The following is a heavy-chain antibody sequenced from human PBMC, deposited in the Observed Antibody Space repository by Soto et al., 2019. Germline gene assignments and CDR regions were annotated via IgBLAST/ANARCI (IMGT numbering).Heavy chain of an antibody. D-gene: IGHD2-21*01. CDR1: GYTFATYD. V-gene: IGHV1-8*01. Sequence: QVQLVQSGAEVKTPGASVKVSCKASGYTFATYDINWVRQAPGQGLEWMGWMNPNSGNTGYAQKFQGRLTMTRDTAVRVAHMELSSLRNEDTSVYYCARSDGYNFNWLDSWGQGTLVTVSA. CDR2: MNPNSGNT. J-gene: IGHJ5*01. CDR3: ARSDGYNFNWLDS.